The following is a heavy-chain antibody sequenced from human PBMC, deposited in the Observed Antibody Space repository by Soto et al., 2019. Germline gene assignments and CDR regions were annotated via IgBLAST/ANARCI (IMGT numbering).Heavy chain of an antibody. CDR1: GGTFSRYG. CDR3: GNSEKGYYYGMDV. D-gene: IGHD1-26*01. J-gene: IGHJ6*02. V-gene: IGHV1-69*12. Sequence: QVQLVQSGAEVKKPGSSVKVSCKASGGTFSRYGISWVRQAPGQGLEWMGGIIPIFGTANYAQKFQGRVTITADESTGTAYMELSSLRSEDTAVYYCGNSEKGYYYGMDVWGQGTTVTVSS. CDR2: IIPIFGTA.